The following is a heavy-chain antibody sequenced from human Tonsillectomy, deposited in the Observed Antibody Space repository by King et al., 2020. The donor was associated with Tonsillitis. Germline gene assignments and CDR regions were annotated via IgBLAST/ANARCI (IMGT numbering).Heavy chain of an antibody. Sequence: QLVKSGAEVKKPGSSVKVSCKASGGTFSSYAISWVRQAPGQGLEWMGGIIPIFGTANYAQKFQGRVTITADESTSTAYMELSSLRSEDTAVYYCARSIVVVPAAHHDAFDIWGQGTMVTVSS. V-gene: IGHV1-69*01. CDR3: ARSIVVVPAAHHDAFDI. J-gene: IGHJ3*02. D-gene: IGHD2-2*01. CDR2: IIPIFGTA. CDR1: GGTFSSYA.